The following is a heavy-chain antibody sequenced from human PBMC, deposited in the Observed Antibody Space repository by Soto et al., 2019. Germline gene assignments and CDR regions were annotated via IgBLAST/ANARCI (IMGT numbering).Heavy chain of an antibody. D-gene: IGHD1-26*01. J-gene: IGHJ4*02. CDR1: AYAFAGYY. CDR3: GRGRSGELVIFY. Sequence: SVKGSCKRSAYAFAGYYIHWVRQTPGQGPEWMGEISPQTGGTKYAQKYQGRVTMTRDTSITTVYMELSNLRPDDTAVYYCGRGRSGELVIFYWGQGTLVTASS. CDR2: ISPQTGGT. V-gene: IGHV1-2*02.